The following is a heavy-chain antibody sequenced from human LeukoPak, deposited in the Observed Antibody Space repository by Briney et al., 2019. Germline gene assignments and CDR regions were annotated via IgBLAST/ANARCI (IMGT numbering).Heavy chain of an antibody. CDR3: TRGDPDY. CDR2: INYGGSDR. CDR1: GFTFSGYW. V-gene: IGHV3-7*01. D-gene: IGHD2-21*02. J-gene: IGHJ4*02. Sequence: GGSLRLSCAASGFTFSGYWMQWVRQAPGKGLQGVANINYGGSDRYYVDSVKGRFTISRDNVKNSLYLQMNSLTVEDTAVYYCTRGDPDYWGQGTLVTVSS.